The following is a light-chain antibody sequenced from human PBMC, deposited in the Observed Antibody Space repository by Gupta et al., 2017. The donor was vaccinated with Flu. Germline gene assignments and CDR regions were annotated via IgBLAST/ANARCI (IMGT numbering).Light chain of an antibody. J-gene: IGKJ3*01. CDR3: QQYGSSRFA. CDR1: QSVRSSY. CDR2: GAS. V-gene: IGKV3-20*01. Sequence: EIVLTQSPGTLSLSPGERATLSCRSTQSVRSSYIAWYQQKPGQAPKLLFYGASNRATAVPDRFSGSGSGTDFTLTISRLEPEDIAVYYCQQYGSSRFAFGHGTKVDI.